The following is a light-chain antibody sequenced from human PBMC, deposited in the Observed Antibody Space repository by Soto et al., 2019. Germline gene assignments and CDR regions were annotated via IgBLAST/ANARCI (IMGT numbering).Light chain of an antibody. V-gene: IGLV1-40*01. CDR3: QSYDSSLSAL. CDR2: GTS. Sequence: QSVLTQPPSVSGAPGQRVTISCTGSSSNIGTGYDVHWYQQLPGTAPKLLIYGTSNRPSGVPDRFSGSKSGTSASLAITGLQAEDEADYYCQSYDSSLSALFGTGTKVPS. J-gene: IGLJ1*01. CDR1: SSNIGTGYD.